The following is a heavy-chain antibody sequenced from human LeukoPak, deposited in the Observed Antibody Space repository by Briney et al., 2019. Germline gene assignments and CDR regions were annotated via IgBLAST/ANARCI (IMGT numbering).Heavy chain of an antibody. J-gene: IGHJ4*02. Sequence: GRSLRLSCAASGFPFSTYAMSWVRQAPGMRLEWVSSISDGGDSTHYADSVEGRFTITRDNSKNTLYLQMNSLRAEDTVLYYCVKFFLPYLAGGAGSRWGQGTLVTVSS. V-gene: IGHV3-23*01. CDR2: ISDGGDST. CDR1: GFPFSTYA. D-gene: IGHD3-10*01. CDR3: VKFFLPYLAGGAGSR.